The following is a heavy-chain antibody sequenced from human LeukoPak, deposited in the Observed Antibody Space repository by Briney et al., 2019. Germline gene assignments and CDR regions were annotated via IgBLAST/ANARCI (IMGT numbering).Heavy chain of an antibody. D-gene: IGHD3-16*01. CDR1: GFTFSNYG. CDR2: IQFDGGNR. J-gene: IGHJ4*02. V-gene: IGHV3-30*02. CDR3: AKQNARGGTYEPVTV. Sequence: GGSLRLSCAAAGFTFSNYGMHWVRQAPGMGLEWVAFIQFDGGNRFYADSVKGRFTISRDNSKNTLSLQLNSLRVEDTAVYYCAKQNARGGTYEPVTVWGQAALVTVSS.